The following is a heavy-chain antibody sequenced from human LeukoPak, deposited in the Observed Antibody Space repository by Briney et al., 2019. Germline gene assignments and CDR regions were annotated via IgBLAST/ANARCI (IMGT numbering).Heavy chain of an antibody. J-gene: IGHJ5*02. CDR2: INHSGST. V-gene: IGHV4-34*01. D-gene: IGHD2-2*01. Sequence: SETLSLTCAVYGGSFSGYYWSWIRQPPGKGLEWIGEINHSGSTNYNPSLKSRVTISVDTSKNQFSLKLSSVTAADTAVYYCATGPLGYCSSTSCSRQYNWFDPWGKGTLVTVSS. CDR1: GGSFSGYY. CDR3: ATGPLGYCSSTSCSRQYNWFDP.